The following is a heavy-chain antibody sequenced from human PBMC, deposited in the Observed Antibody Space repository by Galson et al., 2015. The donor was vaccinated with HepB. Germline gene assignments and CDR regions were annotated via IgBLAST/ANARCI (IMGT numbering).Heavy chain of an antibody. J-gene: IGHJ6*03. CDR2: ISSSSSYI. V-gene: IGHV3-21*01. Sequence: SLRLSCAASGFTFSSYSMNWVRQAPGKRLEWVSSISSSSSYIYYADSVKGRFTISRDNAKNSLYLQMNSLRAEDTAVYYCASEVDGRSNLLLLLLGGYMDVWGKGTTVTVSS. CDR1: GFTFSSYS. CDR3: ASEVDGRSNLLLLLLGGYMDV. D-gene: IGHD1-26*01.